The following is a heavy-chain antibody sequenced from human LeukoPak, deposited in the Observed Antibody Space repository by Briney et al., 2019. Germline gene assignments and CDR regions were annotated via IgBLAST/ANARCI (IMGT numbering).Heavy chain of an antibody. J-gene: IGHJ4*02. CDR2: IYDSGST. Sequence: PSETLSLTCGVSGGSISSYYWSWIRQPPGQGLGWIGYIYDSGSTNYNPSLKSRVTISLDTSKNQFSLNLRSVTAADTAVYYCARGPNYYYDSSYYRYDYWGQGTLVTVSS. CDR1: GGSISSYY. V-gene: IGHV4-59*01. D-gene: IGHD3-22*01. CDR3: ARGPNYYYDSSYYRYDY.